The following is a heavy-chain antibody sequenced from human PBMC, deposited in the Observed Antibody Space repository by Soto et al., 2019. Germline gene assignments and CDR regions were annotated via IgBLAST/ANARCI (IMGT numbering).Heavy chain of an antibody. CDR3: ARQGATYYNFYGMDV. V-gene: IGHV5-51*01. CDR1: GYSFTTYW. CDR2: IHPGESDT. D-gene: IGHD3-16*01. J-gene: IGHJ6*02. Sequence: GESLKISCKSYGYSFTTYWIAWVRQMPGKGLEWMGSIHPGESDTRYSPSFQGQVTISADRSITTAYLQWSSLKASDTAMYYCARQGATYYNFYGMDVGGQGTRFT.